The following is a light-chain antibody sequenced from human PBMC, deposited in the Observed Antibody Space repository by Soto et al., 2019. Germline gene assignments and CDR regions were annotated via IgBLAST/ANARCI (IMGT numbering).Light chain of an antibody. CDR1: QSVSSSS. Sequence: EIVLTQSPGTLSLSPGERATLSCRASQSVSSSSLAWYQKKPGQAPRLLIYGASSRATGIPGRFSGSGSGTDFTLTISRLEPEDFVVYYCHQYGSSPQTF. CDR3: HQYGSSPQT. V-gene: IGKV3-20*01. CDR2: GAS. J-gene: IGKJ1*01.